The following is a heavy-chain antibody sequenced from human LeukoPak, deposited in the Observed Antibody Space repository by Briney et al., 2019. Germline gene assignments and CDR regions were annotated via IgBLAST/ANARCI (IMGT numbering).Heavy chain of an antibody. V-gene: IGHV3-48*01. CDR3: ARDRPRLVVAATPDTDY. CDR1: GFTFTMFS. Sequence: PGGSLRLSCAASGFTFTMFSMNWLRQAPGKGLEWIAFIRGRSDTTYYADSVQGRFTISRDNAEDSVYLQMNSLRVEDTAVYYCARDRPRLVVAATPDTDYWGQGTLVTVSS. CDR2: IRGRSDTT. J-gene: IGHJ4*02. D-gene: IGHD2-15*01.